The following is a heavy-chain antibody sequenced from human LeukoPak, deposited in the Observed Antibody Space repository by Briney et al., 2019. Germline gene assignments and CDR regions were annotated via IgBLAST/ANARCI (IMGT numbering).Heavy chain of an antibody. V-gene: IGHV1-46*01. CDR3: ASSRLGYCSGGSCSGYYYYMDV. D-gene: IGHD2-15*01. Sequence: ASVKVSCKASGYTFTSYYMHWVRQAPGQGLEWMGIINPSGGSTSYAQKFQGRVTMTRDMSTSTVYMELSSLRSEDTAVYYCASSRLGYCSGGSCSGYYYYMDVWGKGTTVTVSS. CDR1: GYTFTSYY. CDR2: INPSGGST. J-gene: IGHJ6*03.